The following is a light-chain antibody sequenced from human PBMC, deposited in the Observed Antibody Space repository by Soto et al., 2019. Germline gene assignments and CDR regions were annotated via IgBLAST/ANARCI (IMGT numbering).Light chain of an antibody. J-gene: IGKJ4*01. Sequence: EIVMTQSPATLSVSPGERATLSCRASQSVSSNFACYQQKPGQAPRLLLYGASTRATGIPARFSGSGSGTEFTLTISSLQSEDFAVYYCQQYNNWPPLTFGGGTKVEIK. CDR1: QSVSSN. CDR3: QQYNNWPPLT. V-gene: IGKV3-15*01. CDR2: GAS.